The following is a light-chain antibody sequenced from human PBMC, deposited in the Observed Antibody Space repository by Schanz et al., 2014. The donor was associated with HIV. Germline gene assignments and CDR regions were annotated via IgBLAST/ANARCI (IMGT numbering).Light chain of an antibody. CDR1: TGPVTSGHY. CDR2: DTD. Sequence: QAVVTQESSLTVSPGGTVTLTCGSSTGPVTSGHYPYWFQQKPGQAPRTLIFDTDRKHSWTPARFSGSLLGGKAALTISGAQLEDEADYYCLLNNRGARGIFGGGTKLTVL. J-gene: IGLJ2*01. CDR3: LLNNRGARGI. V-gene: IGLV7-46*01.